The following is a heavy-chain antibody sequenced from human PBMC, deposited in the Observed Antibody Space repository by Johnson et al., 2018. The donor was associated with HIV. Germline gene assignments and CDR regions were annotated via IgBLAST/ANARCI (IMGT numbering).Heavy chain of an antibody. CDR1: GFTFGSYW. CDR3: ARDLVGVVAAAGPVGDASDI. V-gene: IGHV3-74*01. J-gene: IGHJ3*02. D-gene: IGHD6-13*01. Sequence: VHLVESGGGLVKPGGSLRVSCAASGFTFGSYWMHWVRQAPGKGLVWVPRINSDGSTTSYADSVKGRFTISRDNAKNTLYLQMNRLRAEDTAVYYCARDLVGVVAAAGPVGDASDIWGQGTMVTVSS. CDR2: INSDGSTT.